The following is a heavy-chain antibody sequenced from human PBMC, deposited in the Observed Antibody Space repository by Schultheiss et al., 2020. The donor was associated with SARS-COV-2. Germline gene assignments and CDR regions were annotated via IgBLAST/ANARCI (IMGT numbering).Heavy chain of an antibody. D-gene: IGHD2-2*01. J-gene: IGHJ4*02. CDR1: GFTFSSYW. V-gene: IGHV3-23*01. CDR2: ISGSGGST. Sequence: GGSLRLSCAASGFTFSSYWMSWVRQAPGKGLEWVSAISGSGGSTYYADSVKGRFTISRDNAKNTLYLQMNSLRAEDTAVYYCAKDLVGTSLGQDYWGQGTLVTVSS. CDR3: AKDLVGTSLGQDY.